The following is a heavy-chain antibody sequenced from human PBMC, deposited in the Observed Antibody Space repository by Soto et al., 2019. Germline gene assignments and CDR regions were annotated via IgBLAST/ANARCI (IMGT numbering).Heavy chain of an antibody. D-gene: IGHD6-19*01. CDR1: GFTFSSSA. V-gene: IGHV3-23*01. CDR3: SKAASSGWYVDDY. J-gene: IGHJ4*02. Sequence: EVQLLESGGGLVQPGGSLRLSCAASGFTFSSSAMSWVRQAPGKGLEWVSSISGSGYSTYYADSVKGRFTISRDNSKNTLYLQMNSLRAEDTAVYYCSKAASSGWYVDDYWGQGTLVTVSS. CDR2: ISGSGYST.